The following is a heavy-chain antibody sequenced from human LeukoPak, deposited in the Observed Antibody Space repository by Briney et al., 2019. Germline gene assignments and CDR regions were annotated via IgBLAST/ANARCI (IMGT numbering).Heavy chain of an antibody. V-gene: IGHV4-61*02. CDR1: GGSISSGSYY. CDR3: ARGSGAALRFVDY. CDR2: IYTSGST. J-gene: IGHJ4*02. D-gene: IGHD4-17*01. Sequence: PSQTLSLTCTVSGGSISSGSYYWSWIRQPAGKGLEWIGRIYTSGSTNYNPSLKSRVTISVDTSKNQFSLKLSSVTAADTAVYYCARGSGAALRFVDYWGQGTLVTVSS.